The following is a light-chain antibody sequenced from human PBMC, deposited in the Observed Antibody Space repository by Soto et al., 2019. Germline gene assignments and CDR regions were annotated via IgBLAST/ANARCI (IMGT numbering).Light chain of an antibody. CDR3: QQYYTTPVT. J-gene: IGKJ1*01. V-gene: IGKV4-1*01. CDR2: WAS. Sequence: DIVMTQSPDSLAVSLGARATINCKSSQSLLHLAWYQQKPGQPPKLLIYWASTRESGVPDRFSGSGSGTDFTLTISSLQAEDVAVYYCQQYYTTPVTFGQGTKVEIK. CDR1: QSLLH.